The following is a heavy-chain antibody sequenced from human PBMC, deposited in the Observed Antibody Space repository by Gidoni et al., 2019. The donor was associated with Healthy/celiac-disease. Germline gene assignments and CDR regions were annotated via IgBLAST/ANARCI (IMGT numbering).Heavy chain of an antibody. CDR3: ARGRVTNYFDY. V-gene: IGHV4-34*01. CDR1: GGSFSGYY. J-gene: IGHJ4*02. Sequence: QVQLQQWGAGLLKPSETLSLPCAVYGGSFSGYYWSWIRQPPGKGLEWIGEINHSGSTNYNPSLKSRVTISVDTSKNQFSLKLSSVTAADTAVYYCARGRVTNYFDYWGQGTLVTVSS. CDR2: INHSGST. D-gene: IGHD4-17*01.